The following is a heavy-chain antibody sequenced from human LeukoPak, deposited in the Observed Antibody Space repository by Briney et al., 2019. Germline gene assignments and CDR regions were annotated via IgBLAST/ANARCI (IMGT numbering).Heavy chain of an antibody. CDR1: GFTFGDYA. V-gene: IGHV3-49*03. CDR3: TRGRGDITMIVVAFY. J-gene: IGHJ4*02. CDR2: IRSKAYGGTT. D-gene: IGHD3-22*01. Sequence: GGSLTLSCTASGFTFGDYAMSWFRQAPGKGLEWVGFIRSKAYGGTTEYAASVKGRFTISRDDSKSIAYLQMNSLKTEDTAVYYCTRGRGDITMIVVAFYWGQGTLVTVSS.